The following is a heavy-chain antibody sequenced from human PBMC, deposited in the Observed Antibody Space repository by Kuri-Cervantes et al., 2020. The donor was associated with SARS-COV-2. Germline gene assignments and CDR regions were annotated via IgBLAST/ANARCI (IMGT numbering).Heavy chain of an antibody. CDR1: GFTFSSYG. CDR3: AKDWSLGGNFRYYFDY. V-gene: IGHV3-30*18. J-gene: IGHJ4*02. CDR2: ISYDGSNK. D-gene: IGHD4-23*01. Sequence: GGSLRLSCAASGFTFSSYGMHWFHQAPGKGLEWVAVISYDGSNKYYADSVKGRFTISRDNSKNTLYLQMNSLRAEDTAVYYCAKDWSLGGNFRYYFDYWGQGTLVTVSS.